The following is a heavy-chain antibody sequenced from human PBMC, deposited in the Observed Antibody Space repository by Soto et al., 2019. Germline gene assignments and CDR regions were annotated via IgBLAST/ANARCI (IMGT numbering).Heavy chain of an antibody. CDR3: ARHFSGYDKFDY. J-gene: IGHJ4*02. Sequence: QLQLQESGPGLVKPSETLSLTCTVSGGSISSSSYYWGWIRQPPGKGLEWIGSIYYSGSTYYNPSLKSRVTISVDTSKNPFSLKLSSVTAADTAVYYWARHFSGYDKFDYWGQGTLVTVSS. D-gene: IGHD5-12*01. CDR2: IYYSGST. V-gene: IGHV4-39*01. CDR1: GGSISSSSYY.